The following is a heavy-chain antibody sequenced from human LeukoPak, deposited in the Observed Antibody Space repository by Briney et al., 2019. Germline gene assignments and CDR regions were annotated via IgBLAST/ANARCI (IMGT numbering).Heavy chain of an antibody. D-gene: IGHD6-19*01. V-gene: IGHV2-5*02. CDR1: GFSLSTSGVG. CDR2: IYWDDDK. Sequence: SGPTLVKPTQTLTLTCTFSGFSLSTSGVGVGWIRQPPGKALEWLALIYWDDDKCYSPSLKSRLTITKDTSKNQVVLTMTNKDPVDTATYYCAHCLSTAVAATINAFDIWGQGTVVTVSS. J-gene: IGHJ3*02. CDR3: AHCLSTAVAATINAFDI.